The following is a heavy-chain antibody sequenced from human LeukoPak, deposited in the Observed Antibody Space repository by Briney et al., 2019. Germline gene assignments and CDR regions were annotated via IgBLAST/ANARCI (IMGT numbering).Heavy chain of an antibody. CDR1: GGTFSSYA. V-gene: IGHV1-69*13. D-gene: IGHD3-16*01. CDR3: ARDFEGDYGMDV. Sequence: ASVKVSCKASGGTFSSYAISWVRQAPGQGLEWMGGIIPIFGTANYAQKFQGRVTITADESTSTAYMELSSLRSEDTAVYYCARDFEGDYGMDVWGQGTTVTVSS. CDR2: IIPIFGTA. J-gene: IGHJ6*02.